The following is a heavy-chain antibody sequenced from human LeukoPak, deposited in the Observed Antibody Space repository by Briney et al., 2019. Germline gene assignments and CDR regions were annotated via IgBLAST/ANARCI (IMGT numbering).Heavy chain of an antibody. CDR2: INPNSGGT. CDR3: ARDRAMVIGNDAFDI. D-gene: IGHD5-18*01. V-gene: IGHV1-2*02. CDR1: GYTFTGYY. Sequence: ASVKVSCKASGYTFTGYYMHWVRQAPGQGLEWMGWINPNSGGTNYAQKFQGRVTMTRDTSISTAYMELSRLRSDDTAVYYCARDRAMVIGNDAFDIWGQGTMVTVSS. J-gene: IGHJ3*02.